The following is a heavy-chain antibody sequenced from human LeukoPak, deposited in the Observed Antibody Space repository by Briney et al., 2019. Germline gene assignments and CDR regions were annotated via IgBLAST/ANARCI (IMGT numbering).Heavy chain of an antibody. CDR2: IKQDGSEK. J-gene: IGHJ4*02. V-gene: IGHV3-7*01. Sequence: PGGSLRLSCAASALTFSSHWMNWVRQAPGKGLEWVANIKQDGSEKYYVESVKGRFTISRDNARNSLYLQMNSLRAEDTAVYYCARARYLDSWGQGTLVTVSS. CDR3: ARARYLDS. CDR1: ALTFSSHW.